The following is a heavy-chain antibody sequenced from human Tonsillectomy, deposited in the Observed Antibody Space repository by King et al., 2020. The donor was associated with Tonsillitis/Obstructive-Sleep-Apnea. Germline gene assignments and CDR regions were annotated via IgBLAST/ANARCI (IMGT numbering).Heavy chain of an antibody. CDR2: IKSKTDGETT. CDR3: TSCRSRGHHSYYYMEV. V-gene: IGHV3-15*01. CDR1: GFTFSNAW. J-gene: IGHJ6*03. D-gene: IGHD2-2*01. Sequence: VQLVESGGGFVKPGGSLRLSCAASGFTFSNAWMSWVRQAPGKGLEWVGRIKSKTDGETTDYAAPVKGRFTISRDDSKNTLYLQMNSLKTEDTAVFYCTSCRSRGHHSYYYMEVWGQGTPVTVSS.